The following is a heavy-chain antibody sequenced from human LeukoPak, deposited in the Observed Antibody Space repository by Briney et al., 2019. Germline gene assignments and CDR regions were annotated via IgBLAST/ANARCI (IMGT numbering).Heavy chain of an antibody. CDR1: GGTFSSYA. J-gene: IGHJ3*02. Sequence: ASMKVSCKASGGTFSSYAISWVRQAPGQGLEWMGGIIPIFGTANYAQKFQGRVTITTDESTSTAYMELSSLRSEDTAVYYCASNLAYAFDIWGQGTMVTVSS. CDR3: ASNLAYAFDI. V-gene: IGHV1-69*05. CDR2: IIPIFGTA. D-gene: IGHD1-14*01.